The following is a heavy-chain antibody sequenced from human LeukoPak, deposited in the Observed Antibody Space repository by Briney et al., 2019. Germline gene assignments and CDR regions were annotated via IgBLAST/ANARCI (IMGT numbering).Heavy chain of an antibody. J-gene: IGHJ4*02. V-gene: IGHV4-28*01. CDR3: ARSSGSYFGLDY. D-gene: IGHD1-26*01. Sequence: LRLSCAASVFTFSNAWMSWVPQPPGKGLEWIGYIYYSGSTYYNPSLKSRVTMSVDTSKNQCSLKLNSVTAVDTAVYYCARSSGSYFGLDYWGQGSLVTVSS. CDR1: VFTFSNAW. CDR2: IYYSGST.